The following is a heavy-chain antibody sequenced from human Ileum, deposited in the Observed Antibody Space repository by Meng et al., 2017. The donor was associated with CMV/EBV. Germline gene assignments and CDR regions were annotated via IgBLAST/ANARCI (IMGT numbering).Heavy chain of an antibody. CDR3: GDPPAGY. CDR2: IFHSGAS. J-gene: IGHJ4*02. CDR1: GGSLIGTNW. Sequence: QVQLQASGPGLVKPSGTLSLTCVVSGGSLIGTNWWNWGRQPPGGGLEWIGEIFHSGASNYNPSLKSRVTISIDNSKNQFSLKLTSMTAADTAVYFCGDPPAGYWGQGILVTVSS. V-gene: IGHV4/OR15-8*02.